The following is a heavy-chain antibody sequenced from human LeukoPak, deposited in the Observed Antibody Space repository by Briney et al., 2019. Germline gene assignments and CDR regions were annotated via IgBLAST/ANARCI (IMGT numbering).Heavy chain of an antibody. CDR3: AKDIRGYSYGYFDY. Sequence: GRSLRLSCAASGFTFSSYGMHWVRQAPGKGLEWVAVIWYDGSNKYYADSVKGRFTISRDNSKNTLYLQMNSLRAEDTAVYYCAKDIRGYSYGYFDYWGQGTLVTVSS. V-gene: IGHV3-33*06. CDR2: IWYDGSNK. CDR1: GFTFSSYG. J-gene: IGHJ4*02. D-gene: IGHD5-18*01.